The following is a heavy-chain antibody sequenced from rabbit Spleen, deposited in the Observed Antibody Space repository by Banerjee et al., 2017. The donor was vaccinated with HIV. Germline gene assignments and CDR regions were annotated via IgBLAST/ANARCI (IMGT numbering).Heavy chain of an antibody. CDR3: ARDSASSFSSYGMDL. V-gene: IGHV1S45*01. CDR1: GFSFSSSYW. J-gene: IGHJ6*01. D-gene: IGHD8-1*01. Sequence: QEQLEESGGDLVKPEGSLTLTCTASGFSFSSSYWICWVRQAPGKGLEWIPCIDSGSGGFTYFATWAKGRFTISKTSSTTVTLQMTSLTAADTATYFCARDSASSFSSYGMDLWGQGTLVTVS. CDR2: IDSGSGGFT.